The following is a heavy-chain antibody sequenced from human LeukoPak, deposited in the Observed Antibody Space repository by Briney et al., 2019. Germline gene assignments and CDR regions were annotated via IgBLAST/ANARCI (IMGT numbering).Heavy chain of an antibody. CDR1: GYTFTSYG. J-gene: IGHJ6*03. V-gene: IGHV1-18*01. CDR3: AREGGSFFSYYYYYYMDV. Sequence: ASVKVSCKASGYTFTSYGISWMRQAPGQGLEWMGWISAYNGNTNYAQKLQGRVTMTTDTSTSTAYMELRSLRSDDTAVYYCAREGGSFFSYYYYYYMDVWGKGTTVTVSS. CDR2: ISAYNGNT. D-gene: IGHD1-26*01.